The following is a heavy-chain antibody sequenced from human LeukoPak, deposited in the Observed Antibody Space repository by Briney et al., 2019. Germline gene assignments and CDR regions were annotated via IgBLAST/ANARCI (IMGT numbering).Heavy chain of an antibody. CDR2: LRGSSSYI. CDR3: ASRLSFTDDY. V-gene: IGHV3-21*01. CDR1: GFTFNIEG. J-gene: IGHJ4*02. Sequence: GGSLRLSCAASGFTFNIEGMHWVRQAPGKGLEWVSSLRGSSSYIYYTDSRKGRFTISRDKATNSPCRQINSPIADDTAVYYCASRLSFTDDYWGQGTLVTVSS. D-gene: IGHD2-8*01.